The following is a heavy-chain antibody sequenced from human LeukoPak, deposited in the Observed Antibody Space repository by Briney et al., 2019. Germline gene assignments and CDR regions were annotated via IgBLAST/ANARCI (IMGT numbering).Heavy chain of an antibody. CDR3: AKDFYWAFDY. V-gene: IGHV3-53*05. Sequence: GGSLRLSCAASGFIVNTNYMTWVRQAPGRGLEWVSFIYADGTTYYADSVKGRFTISRDISKNTVYLQMNSLRVEDTAVYYCAKDFYWAFDYWGQGTLVTVSS. J-gene: IGHJ4*02. D-gene: IGHD2-8*02. CDR2: IYADGTT. CDR1: GFIVNTNY.